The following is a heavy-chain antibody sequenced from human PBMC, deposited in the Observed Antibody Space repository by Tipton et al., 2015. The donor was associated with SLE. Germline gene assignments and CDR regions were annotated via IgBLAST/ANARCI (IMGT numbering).Heavy chain of an antibody. CDR1: GGSFTGYS. Sequence: TLSLTCAVGGGSFTGYSWNWIRQPPGKGLEWIGGVNHDRDTIYNPSLKSRVTISLDTSKNQFSLKLNSVTAADTAVYYCARGRGLGSWYYFDYWGQGTLVTVSS. V-gene: IGHV4-34*01. CDR2: VNHDRDT. CDR3: ARGRGLGSWYYFDY. J-gene: IGHJ4*02. D-gene: IGHD6-13*01.